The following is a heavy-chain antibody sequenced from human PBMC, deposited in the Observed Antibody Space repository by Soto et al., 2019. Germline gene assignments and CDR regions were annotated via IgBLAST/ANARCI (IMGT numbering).Heavy chain of an antibody. CDR1: GFTFSSHW. CDR3: ARGHYGMDV. Sequence: EVQLVESGGGLVQPGGSLRLSCAASGFTFSSHWISWVRQAPGKGLEWVANIKQDGSEKYYVDSVKGRFTISRDNAKNSVYLQMNSLRAEDTAVYYCARGHYGMDVWGQGTPVTVSS. CDR2: IKQDGSEK. V-gene: IGHV3-7*01. J-gene: IGHJ6*02.